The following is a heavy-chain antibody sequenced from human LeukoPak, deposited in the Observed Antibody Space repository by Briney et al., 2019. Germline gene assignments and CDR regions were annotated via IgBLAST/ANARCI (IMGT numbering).Heavy chain of an antibody. J-gene: IGHJ4*02. CDR1: GDSMNSSSYY. CDR2: IYTTGST. CDR3: ARDNPFKYDYVN. V-gene: IGHV4-61*02. Sequence: PSETLSLTCTVSGDSMNSSSYYWSWIRQPAGKELEWIGRIYTTGSTNYSPSLKSRVTISADTSKNQFSLKLSSVTAADTAVYYCARDNPFKYDYVNWGQGTLVTVSS. D-gene: IGHD3-16*01.